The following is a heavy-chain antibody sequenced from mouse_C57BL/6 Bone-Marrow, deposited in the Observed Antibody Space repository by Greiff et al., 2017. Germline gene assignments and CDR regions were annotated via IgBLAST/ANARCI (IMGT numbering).Heavy chain of an antibody. V-gene: IGHV5-15*01. CDR3: SRLGGYSGCFAD. J-gene: IGHJ3*01. Sequence: DVKLVESGGGLVQPGGSLKLSCAASGFTFSDYGMAWVRQAPRKGPEWVAFISNLAYSIYYADTVTGRFTSSRENAKNTLYLEMSSLRSEDTAMYNGSRLGGYSGCFADWVQGTLGTVSA. CDR2: ISNLAYSI. D-gene: IGHD2-2*01. CDR1: GFTFSDYG.